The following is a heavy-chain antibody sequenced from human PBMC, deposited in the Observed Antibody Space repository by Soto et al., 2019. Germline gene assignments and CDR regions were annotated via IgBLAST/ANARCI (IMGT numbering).Heavy chain of an antibody. Sequence: EVQLVESGGGLVQPGRSLRLSCAASGFTFDDYAMHWVRQGPGKGLEWVSSISWNSGNLGYADSVKGRFTISRDNAKNSLHLQMNSRRGEDTALYYCAKVASTTVFAFNDYWGQGTLVTVSS. CDR2: ISWNSGNL. CDR1: GFTFDDYA. D-gene: IGHD4-17*01. CDR3: AKVASTTVFAFNDY. V-gene: IGHV3-9*01. J-gene: IGHJ4*02.